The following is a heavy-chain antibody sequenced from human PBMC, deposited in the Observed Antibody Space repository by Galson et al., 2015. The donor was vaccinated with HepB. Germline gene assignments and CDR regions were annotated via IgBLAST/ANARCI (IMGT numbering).Heavy chain of an antibody. D-gene: IGHD2-15*01. CDR3: ATSFRCGGDTCYSTSATFDY. CDR1: GYSFTNYW. CDR2: VDPSDSYT. Sequence: QSGAEVKKPGESLRISCKGSGYSFTNYWITWVRQMPGKGLEWMGRVDPSDSYTNYSPSFHGHVTISVDKSISTAFLQWRSLKPSDTAMYYCATSFRCGGDTCYSTSATFDYWGQGSLVTVSS. V-gene: IGHV5-10-1*01. J-gene: IGHJ4*02.